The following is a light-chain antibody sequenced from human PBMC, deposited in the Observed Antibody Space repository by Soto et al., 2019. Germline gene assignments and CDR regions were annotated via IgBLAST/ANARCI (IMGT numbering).Light chain of an antibody. CDR1: QSISSN. CDR2: GAS. Sequence: ERVMTQSPATLSVSPGGRATLSCRASQSISSNLAWYQQKPGQAPRLLIYGASTRATGIPARFSGSGSGTDFTLTISRLEPEDFAVYYCQQYGSSGITFGQGTRLEI. CDR3: QQYGSSGIT. V-gene: IGKV3-15*01. J-gene: IGKJ5*01.